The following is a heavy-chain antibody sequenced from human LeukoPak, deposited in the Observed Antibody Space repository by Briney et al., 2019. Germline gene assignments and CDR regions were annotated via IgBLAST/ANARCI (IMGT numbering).Heavy chain of an antibody. CDR2: IFSSGWT. J-gene: IGHJ5*02. CDR3: ATSHDVKTAPYDL. V-gene: IGHV4-4*09. D-gene: IGHD2-21*01. CDR1: GGSISSYY. Sequence: PSETLSLTCTVSGGSISSYYWSWVRQSPGKGLEWIGYIFSSGWTDYNPSFESRVTMSVDTSKNQLSMELRFLTAADTAVYYCATSHDVKTAPYDLWGQGTLVTVSS.